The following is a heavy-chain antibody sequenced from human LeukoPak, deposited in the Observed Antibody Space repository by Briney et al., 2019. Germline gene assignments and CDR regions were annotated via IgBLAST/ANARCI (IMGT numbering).Heavy chain of an antibody. D-gene: IGHD2-15*01. CDR1: GGSFSGYY. Sequence: SETLSLTCAVFGGSFSGYYWNWIRQPPGKGLEWIGQINPSRNTNYNPSLKSRVTISVDTSKKQFSLKLSSVTAADTAVYYCAALDGDCSGGSCYLGFDPWGQGTLVTVSS. J-gene: IGHJ5*02. CDR2: INPSRNT. V-gene: IGHV4-34*01. CDR3: AALDGDCSGGSCYLGFDP.